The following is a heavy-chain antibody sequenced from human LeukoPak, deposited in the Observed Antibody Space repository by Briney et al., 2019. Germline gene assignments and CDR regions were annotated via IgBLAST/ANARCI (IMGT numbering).Heavy chain of an antibody. CDR2: INHSGST. J-gene: IGHJ4*02. CDR1: GGSFSGYY. D-gene: IGHD3-3*01. Sequence: PSETLSLTCAVYGGSFSGYYWSWIRQPPGKGLEWIGEINHSGSTNYNPSLKSRVTISVDPSKNQFSLKLSSVTAADTAVYYCARGASQKYDFWSGYDLDYWGQGTLVTVSS. CDR3: ARGASQKYDFWSGYDLDY. V-gene: IGHV4-34*01.